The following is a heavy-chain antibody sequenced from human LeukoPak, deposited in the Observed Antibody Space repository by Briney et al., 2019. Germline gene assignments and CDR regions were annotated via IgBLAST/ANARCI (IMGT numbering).Heavy chain of an antibody. CDR1: GGSINAYY. V-gene: IGHV4-59*08. J-gene: IGHJ3*02. Sequence: PSETLSLTCTVSGGSINAYYWSWIRQPPGKGLEWIAYVRDNGENNYNPSLKSRVAISVDTANNQISLRLNFVTAADTAIYYCARQPGNTAAFDIWGLGTMVTVSS. CDR3: ARQPGNTAAFDI. CDR2: VRDNGEN. D-gene: IGHD5-18*01.